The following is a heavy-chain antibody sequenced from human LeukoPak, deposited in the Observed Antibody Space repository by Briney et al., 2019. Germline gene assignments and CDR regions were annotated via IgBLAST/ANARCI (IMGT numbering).Heavy chain of an antibody. CDR2: IYYSGST. Sequence: RSSETLSLTCTVSGGSVSSDNYYWSWIRQPPGKGLEWIGYIYYSGSTNYNPSLKSRVTISLDTSKNQFSLRLTSVTAADTAVYYCARTARVFDYWGPGILVTVSS. V-gene: IGHV4-61*01. CDR3: ARTARVFDY. J-gene: IGHJ4*02. CDR1: GGSVSSDNYY. D-gene: IGHD2-21*02.